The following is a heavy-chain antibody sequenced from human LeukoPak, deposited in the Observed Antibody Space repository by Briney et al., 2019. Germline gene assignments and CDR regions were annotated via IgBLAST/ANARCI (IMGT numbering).Heavy chain of an antibody. CDR1: GFAFDDFA. J-gene: IGHJ4*02. CDR3: SRNGLVDFDY. Sequence: GGSLRLSCTTSGFAFDDFAMSWVRQPAGKGLEWVGFIRRRAYGGAAEYAASGKGRFIISRDDSKGIAYLQMNSLKTEDTAVYYCSRNGLVDFDYWGQGSRVIVSP. CDR2: IRRRAYGGAA. V-gene: IGHV3-49*04.